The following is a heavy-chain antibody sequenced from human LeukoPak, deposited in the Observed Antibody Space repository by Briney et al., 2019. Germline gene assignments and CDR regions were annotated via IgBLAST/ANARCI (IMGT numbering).Heavy chain of an antibody. D-gene: IGHD6-13*01. J-gene: IGHJ4*02. V-gene: IGHV4-39*07. Sequence: SETLSLTCTVSGGSISSSSYYWGWIRQPPGKGLEWIGSIYHSGSTYYNPSLKSRVTISVDTSKNQFSLKLSSVTAADTAVYYCARVFLRSAAGIDYWGQGTLVTVSS. CDR3: ARVFLRSAAGIDY. CDR1: GGSISSSSYY. CDR2: IYHSGST.